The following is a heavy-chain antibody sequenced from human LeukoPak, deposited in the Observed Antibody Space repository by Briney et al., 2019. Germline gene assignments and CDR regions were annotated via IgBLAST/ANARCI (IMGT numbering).Heavy chain of an antibody. V-gene: IGHV3-53*04. D-gene: IGHD6-13*01. CDR1: GGSISSGGYY. J-gene: IGHJ3*01. CDR2: IYSGGST. CDR3: ARDLFGYSSP. Sequence: LSLTCTVSGGSISSGGYYMSWVRQAPGKGLEWVSVIYSGGSTYYADSVEGRFTISRHNSKNTLYLQMNSLRAEDTAVYYCARDLFGYSSPWGQGTMVTVSS.